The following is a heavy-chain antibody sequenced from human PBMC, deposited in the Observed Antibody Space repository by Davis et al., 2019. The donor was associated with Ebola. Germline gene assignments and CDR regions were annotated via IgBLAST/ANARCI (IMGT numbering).Heavy chain of an antibody. CDR3: ARGGAYYYDSSGSRNDY. CDR2: IYYSGST. J-gene: IGHJ4*02. Sequence: MPSETLSLTCTVSGGSISSYYWSWIRQPPGKGLEWIGSIYYSGSTNYNPSLKSRVTISVDTSKNQFSLKLSSVTAADTAVYYCARGGAYYYDSSGSRNDYWGQGTLVTVSS. V-gene: IGHV4-59*12. D-gene: IGHD3-22*01. CDR1: GGSISSYY.